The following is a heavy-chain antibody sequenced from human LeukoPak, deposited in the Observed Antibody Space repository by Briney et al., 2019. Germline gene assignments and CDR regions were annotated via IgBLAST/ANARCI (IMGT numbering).Heavy chain of an antibody. J-gene: IGHJ4*02. CDR2: INPNSGGT. CDR3: ARLSVVTAIRYFDY. CDR1: GYTFTGYY. D-gene: IGHD2-21*02. Sequence: GASVKVSCKASGYTFTGYYMHWVRQAPGQGLEWMGWINPNSGGTNYAQKFQGRVTVTRDTSISTAYLQWSSLKASDTAMYYCARLSVVTAIRYFDYWGQGTLVTVSS. V-gene: IGHV1-2*02.